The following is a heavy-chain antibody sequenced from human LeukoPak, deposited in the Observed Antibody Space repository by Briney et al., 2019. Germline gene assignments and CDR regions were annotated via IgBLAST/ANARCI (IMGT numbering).Heavy chain of an antibody. CDR3: ATGDIVAVPAARGFDP. D-gene: IGHD2-2*01. CDR1: GYTLTELS. J-gene: IGHJ5*02. Sequence: ASVKVSCKVSGYTLTELSMHWVRQAPGKGLEWMGGFDPEDGETIYAQKFQGRVTMTEDTSTDTAYMELSSLRPEDTAVYYCATGDIVAVPAARGFDPWGQGTLVTVSS. V-gene: IGHV1-24*01. CDR2: FDPEDGET.